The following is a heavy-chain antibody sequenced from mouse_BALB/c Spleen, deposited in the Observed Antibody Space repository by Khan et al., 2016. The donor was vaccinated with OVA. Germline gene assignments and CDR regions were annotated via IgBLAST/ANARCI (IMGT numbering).Heavy chain of an antibody. CDR2: INPTSGHT. Sequence: VQLQESGAELAKPGASVKMSCKTSGYTFTTYWMHWVKQRPGQGLEWIGYINPTSGHTDYNEKFKDKATLSADKSSSTAYMQLSSPTSEDSAVYYCTRDRIDYWGQGTTLKVSS. CDR3: TRDRIDY. J-gene: IGHJ2*01. CDR1: GYTFTTYW. V-gene: IGHV1-7*01.